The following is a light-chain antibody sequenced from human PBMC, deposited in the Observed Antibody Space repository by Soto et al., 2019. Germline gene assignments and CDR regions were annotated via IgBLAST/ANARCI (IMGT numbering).Light chain of an antibody. CDR1: QSVSNNY. J-gene: IGKJ1*01. Sequence: EIVLTHFPGTLSLSPGERATLSCRASQSVSNNYLAWYQQKPGQAPRLVIFGASNRATGIPDRFSASGSGTEFTLTISRLETEDVAVYYCQKYATSPLTFGHGTKVEI. CDR3: QKYATSPLT. V-gene: IGKV3-20*01. CDR2: GAS.